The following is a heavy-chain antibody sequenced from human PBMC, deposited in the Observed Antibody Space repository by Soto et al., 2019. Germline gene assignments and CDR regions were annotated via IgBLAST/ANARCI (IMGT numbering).Heavy chain of an antibody. CDR2: ISGSGADT. J-gene: IGHJ4*02. D-gene: IGHD6-13*01. CDR1: GFTFSSYA. Sequence: EVQLLESGGGLVQPGGSLRLSCAASGFTFSSYAMSWVRQAPGKGLEWVSAISGSGADTYYADSVKGRFTISRDKSKSTLYLQMDSLRAEDTALYYCAKDEYFSGWSVAFYFDSWGQGTLVTVSS. CDR3: AKDEYFSGWSVAFYFDS. V-gene: IGHV3-23*01.